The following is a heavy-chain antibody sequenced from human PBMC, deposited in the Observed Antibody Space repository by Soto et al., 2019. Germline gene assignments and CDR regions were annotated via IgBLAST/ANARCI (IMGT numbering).Heavy chain of an antibody. Sequence: KTSETLSLTCTVSGGSISSYYWSWIRQPPGKGLERIGYIYYSGSTNYNPSLKSRVTISVDTSKNQFSLKLSSVTAADTAVYYCARKPQNWFDPWGQGTLVTVSS. CDR1: GGSISSYY. CDR2: IYYSGST. V-gene: IGHV4-59*01. CDR3: ARKPQNWFDP. J-gene: IGHJ5*02.